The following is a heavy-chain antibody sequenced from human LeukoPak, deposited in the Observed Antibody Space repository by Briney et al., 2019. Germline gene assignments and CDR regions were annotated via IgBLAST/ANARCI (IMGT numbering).Heavy chain of an antibody. CDR3: GRRKDGVDV. V-gene: IGHV5-51*01. Sequence: HGESLKISCKGSGYSFTSYWIAWVRQMPGKGLEWMGIIYPGDSDTKYSPSFKGLLTISADKSISTAYLQWSSLKASDTATYYCGRRKDGVDVWGQGTTVTVSS. CDR2: IYPGDSDT. CDR1: GYSFTSYW. J-gene: IGHJ6*02.